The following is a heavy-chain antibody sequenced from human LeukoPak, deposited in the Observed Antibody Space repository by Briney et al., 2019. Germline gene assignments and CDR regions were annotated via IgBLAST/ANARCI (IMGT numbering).Heavy chain of an antibody. CDR3: ARFQLLEKNWFDP. V-gene: IGHV1-18*01. Sequence: ASVKVSCKASGYTFTSYGISWVRQAPGQGLECMGWIGAYNGNTNYAQKLQGRVTMTTDTSTSTAYMELRSLRSDDTAVYYCARFQLLEKNWFDPWGQGTLVTVSS. CDR2: IGAYNGNT. D-gene: IGHD2-2*01. J-gene: IGHJ5*02. CDR1: GYTFTSYG.